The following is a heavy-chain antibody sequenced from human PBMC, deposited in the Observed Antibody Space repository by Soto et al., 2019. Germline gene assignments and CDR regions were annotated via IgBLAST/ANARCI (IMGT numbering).Heavy chain of an antibody. CDR3: ARHHIVVVPAAMTWFDP. D-gene: IGHD2-2*01. CDR1: GGSISSYY. J-gene: IGHJ5*02. Sequence: SSETLSLTCTVSGGSISSYYWSWIRQPPGKGLEWIGYIYYSGSTNYNPSLKSRVTISVDTSKNQFSLKLSSVTAADTAVYYCARHHIVVVPAAMTWFDPWGQGTLVTVSS. V-gene: IGHV4-59*08. CDR2: IYYSGST.